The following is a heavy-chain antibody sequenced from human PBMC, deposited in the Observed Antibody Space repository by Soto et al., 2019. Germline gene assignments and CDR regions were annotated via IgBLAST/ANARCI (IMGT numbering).Heavy chain of an antibody. CDR3: ARDLRITMVRGVIIRFDS. D-gene: IGHD3-10*01. CDR2: ISAYNGNT. Sequence: ASVKVSCKASGYTFTSYGISWVRQAPGQGLEWMGWISAYNGNTNYAQKLQGRVTMTTDTSTSTAYMELRSLRSDDTAVYYCARDLRITMVRGVIIRFDSWGQGTRVTVSS. V-gene: IGHV1-18*01. J-gene: IGHJ5*01. CDR1: GYTFTSYG.